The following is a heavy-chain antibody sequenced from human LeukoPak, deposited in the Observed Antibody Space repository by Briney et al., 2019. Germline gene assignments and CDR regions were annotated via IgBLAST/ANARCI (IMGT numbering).Heavy chain of an antibody. CDR3: ARGLRGVFWGLDY. J-gene: IGHJ4*02. D-gene: IGHD3-10*01. CDR1: GYTFTSYY. Sequence: GASVKVSCKASGYTFTSYYMHWVRQAPGQGLEWMGIINPTGGSASYAQNFQGRVTMTRDTSTSTVYMELSSLRSGDTAVYYCARGLRGVFWGLDYWGQGTLVTVSS. CDR2: INPTGGSA. V-gene: IGHV1-46*01.